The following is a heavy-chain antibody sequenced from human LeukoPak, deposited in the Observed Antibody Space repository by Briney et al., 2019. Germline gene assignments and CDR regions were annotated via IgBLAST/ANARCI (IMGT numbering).Heavy chain of an antibody. CDR1: GFTFSSYA. D-gene: IGHD5-12*01. CDR2: ISGSGGST. J-gene: IGHJ4*02. V-gene: IGHV3-23*01. CDR3: AMSSSGYDLDYFDY. Sequence: PGGSLRLSCAASGFTFSSYAMSWVRQAPGKGLEWVSAISGSGGSTYYADSVKGRFTISRDNSKNTLYLQMNSLRAKDTAVYYCAMSSSGYDLDYFDYWGQGTLVTVSS.